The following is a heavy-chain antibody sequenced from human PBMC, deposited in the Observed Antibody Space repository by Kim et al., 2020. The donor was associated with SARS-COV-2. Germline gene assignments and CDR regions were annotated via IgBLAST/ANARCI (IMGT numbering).Heavy chain of an antibody. CDR3: ARHGRGYSGYDYFFDY. Sequence: SLKSRVTISVDTSKNQFSLKLSSVTAADTAVYYCARHGRGYSGYDYFFDYWGQGTLVTVSS. J-gene: IGHJ4*02. D-gene: IGHD5-12*01. V-gene: IGHV4-59*08.